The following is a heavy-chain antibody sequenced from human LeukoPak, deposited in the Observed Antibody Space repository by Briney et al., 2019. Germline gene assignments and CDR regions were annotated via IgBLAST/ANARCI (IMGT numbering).Heavy chain of an antibody. V-gene: IGHV3-30*18. CDR3: AKDYGGNSNTDY. CDR2: ISYDGSNK. Sequence: GGSLRLSCAASGFTFSSYGMHWVRQAPGKGLEWVAVISYDGSNKYYADFVKGRFTISRDNSKNTLYLQMNSLRAEDTAVYYCAKDYGGNSNTDYWGQGTLVTVSS. CDR1: GFTFSSYG. D-gene: IGHD4-23*01. J-gene: IGHJ4*02.